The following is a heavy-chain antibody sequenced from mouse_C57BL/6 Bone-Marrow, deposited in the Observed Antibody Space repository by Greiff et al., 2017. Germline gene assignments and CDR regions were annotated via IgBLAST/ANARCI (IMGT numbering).Heavy chain of an antibody. J-gene: IGHJ1*03. D-gene: IGHD1-1*01. CDR3: SRDYSSSYWYFDV. Sequence: VQLQQSGPELVKPGASVKLSCKASGYTFTSYDINWVKQTPGQGLEWIGWIYPRDGSTTYNEKFKGKATLTVDTASSTAYMELHSLTSEDAAVYVCSRDYSSSYWYFDVWGTGTTVTVSS. CDR1: GYTFTSYD. V-gene: IGHV1-85*01. CDR2: IYPRDGST.